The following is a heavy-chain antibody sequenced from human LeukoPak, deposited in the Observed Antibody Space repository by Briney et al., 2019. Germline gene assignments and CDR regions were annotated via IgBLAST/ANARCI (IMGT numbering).Heavy chain of an antibody. CDR1: GFTFSSYA. Sequence: GRSLRLSCAASGFTFSSYAMHWVRQAPGKGLEWVAVISYDGSNKYYADSVKGRFTISRDNSKNTLYLQMNSLRAEETAVYYCARQLSVAGPTAYYYYYYGMDVWGQGTTVTVSS. CDR3: ARQLSVAGPTAYYYYYYGMDV. D-gene: IGHD6-19*01. J-gene: IGHJ6*02. V-gene: IGHV3-30-3*01. CDR2: ISYDGSNK.